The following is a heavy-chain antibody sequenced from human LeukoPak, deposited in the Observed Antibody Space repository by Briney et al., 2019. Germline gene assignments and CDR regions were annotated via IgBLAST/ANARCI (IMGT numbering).Heavy chain of an antibody. V-gene: IGHV3-21*01. CDR2: ISSSSYI. CDR3: ARVRYCSGGSCYFYNAMDV. D-gene: IGHD2-15*01. J-gene: IGHJ6*02. CDR1: GFTFSSYS. Sequence: GGSLRLSCAASGFTFSSYSMNWVRQAPGKGLEWVSSISSSSYIYYADSVKGRFTISRDNSKNTLYLHMNSLRAEDTAVYYCARVRYCSGGSCYFYNAMDVWGQGTTVTVSS.